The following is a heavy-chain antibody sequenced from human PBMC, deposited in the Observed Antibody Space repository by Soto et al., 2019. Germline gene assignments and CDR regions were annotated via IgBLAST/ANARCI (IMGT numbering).Heavy chain of an antibody. D-gene: IGHD1-26*01. CDR3: AKDMQVGRPNYYYSSGMEV. V-gene: IGHV3-43*01. CDR2: ISWDGGST. CDR1: GLTYDDYT. J-gene: IGHJ6*01. Sequence: RPLRLACAASGLTYDDYTMHWVRHASGKGLDWVSLISWDGGSTYYADSVKGRFTISRDNSKNSLYLQMNSLRTEDTALYYCAKDMQVGRPNYYYSSGMEVPGQGTTVSVAS.